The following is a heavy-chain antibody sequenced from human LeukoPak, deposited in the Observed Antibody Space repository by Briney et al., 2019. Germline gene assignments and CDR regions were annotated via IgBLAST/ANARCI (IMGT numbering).Heavy chain of an antibody. Sequence: GGSLRLSCAASGFTFSSYSMNWVRQAPGKGLEWVSYISSSSSTIYYADSVKGRFTISRDNAKNSPYLQMNSLRDEDTAVYYCARGPSITIFGVVIPNWFDPWGQGTLVTVSS. CDR1: GFTFSSYS. CDR3: ARGPSITIFGVVIPNWFDP. J-gene: IGHJ5*02. D-gene: IGHD3-3*01. CDR2: ISSSSSTI. V-gene: IGHV3-48*02.